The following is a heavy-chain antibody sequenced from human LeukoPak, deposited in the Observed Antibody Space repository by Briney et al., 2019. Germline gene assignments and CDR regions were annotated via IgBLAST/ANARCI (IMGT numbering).Heavy chain of an antibody. D-gene: IGHD3-3*01. CDR3: ARDGDFWSAQGAFDI. CDR1: GFTFSIYW. J-gene: IGHJ3*02. Sequence: GGSLRLSCAASGFTFSIYWMSWVRLAPGKGLEWVASIKRDGSEKFYVDSVKGRFTISRDNAKNSLYLQMNSLRAEDTAVYYCARDGDFWSAQGAFDIWGQGTMVTVSS. CDR2: IKRDGSEK. V-gene: IGHV3-7*01.